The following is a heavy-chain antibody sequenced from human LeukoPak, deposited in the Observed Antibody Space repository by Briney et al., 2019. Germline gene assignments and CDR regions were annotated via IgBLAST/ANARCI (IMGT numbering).Heavy chain of an antibody. CDR3: ATSVGAEYFQH. Sequence: GESLRISCKGSGYSFTSYWISWVRQMPGKGLEWMGRIDPSDYYTNYSPSFQGHVTISADEPITTAYLQWRSLKASDTAMFYCATSVGAEYFQHWGQGSLVSVSS. CDR1: GYSFTSYW. V-gene: IGHV5-10-1*01. CDR2: IDPSDYYT. J-gene: IGHJ1*01.